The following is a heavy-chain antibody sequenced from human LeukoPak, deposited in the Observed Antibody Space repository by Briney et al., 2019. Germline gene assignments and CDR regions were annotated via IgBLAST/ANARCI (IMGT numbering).Heavy chain of an antibody. CDR2: ISYDGSNK. Sequence: GGSLRLSCAASGFTFSYFGMHWVRQAPGKGLEWVAAISYDGSNKYYADSVKGRFTISRDNSKNTLYLQMNSLRTEDTAVYYCAKGIVSTSAGGFDYWGQGTLVTVSS. J-gene: IGHJ4*02. CDR3: AKGIVSTSAGGFDY. D-gene: IGHD2-2*01. CDR1: GFTFSYFG. V-gene: IGHV3-30*18.